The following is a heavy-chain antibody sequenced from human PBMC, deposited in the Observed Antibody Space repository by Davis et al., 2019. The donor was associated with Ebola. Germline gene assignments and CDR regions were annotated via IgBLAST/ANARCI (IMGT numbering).Heavy chain of an antibody. V-gene: IGHV3-74*01. CDR3: ARDEHHSNSLYYYYGMDV. CDR1: GFTFSSYW. D-gene: IGHD4-11*01. Sequence: GESLKISCAASGFTFSSYWMHWVRQAPGKGLVWVSRINSDGSSTSYADSVKGRFTISRDNAKNSLYLQMNSLRAEDTAVYYCARDEHHSNSLYYYYGMDVWGQGTTVTVSS. CDR2: INSDGSST. J-gene: IGHJ6*02.